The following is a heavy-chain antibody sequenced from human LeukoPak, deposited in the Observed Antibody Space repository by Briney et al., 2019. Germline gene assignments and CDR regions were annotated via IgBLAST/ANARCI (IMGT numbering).Heavy chain of an antibody. V-gene: IGHV4-59*08. J-gene: IGHJ4*02. CDR3: ARLDGYNTQNFDY. CDR2: IYYSGST. D-gene: IGHD5-24*01. Sequence: PSETLSLTCTVSGGSISSYYWSWIWQPPGKGLEWIGYIYYSGSTNYNPSLKSRVTISVDTSKNQFSLKLSSVTAADTAVYYCARLDGYNTQNFDYWGQGTLVTVSS. CDR1: GGSISSYY.